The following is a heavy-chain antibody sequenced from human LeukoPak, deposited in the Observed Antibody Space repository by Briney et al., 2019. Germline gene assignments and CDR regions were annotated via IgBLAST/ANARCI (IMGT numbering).Heavy chain of an antibody. CDR2: INHSGST. CDR1: GGSFSGYH. CDR3: AREAGSGSYYSLKHNWFDP. D-gene: IGHD3-10*01. Sequence: SETLSLTCAVYGGSFSGYHWSWIRQPPGKGLEWIGEINHSGSTNYNPSLKSRVTISVDKSKNQFSLKLRSVTAADTAVYYCAREAGSGSYYSLKHNWFDPWGQGTLVTVSS. J-gene: IGHJ5*02. V-gene: IGHV4-34*01.